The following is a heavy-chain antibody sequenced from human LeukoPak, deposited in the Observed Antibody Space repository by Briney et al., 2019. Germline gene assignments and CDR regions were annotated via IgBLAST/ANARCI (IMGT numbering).Heavy chain of an antibody. D-gene: IGHD5-24*01. Sequence: GGSLRLSCAASGFTFSSYSMNWVRQAPGKGLELVSSISSSSSYIYYADSVKGRFTISRDNAKNSLYLQMNSLRAEDTAVYYCARDGRDGYNPDFDYWGQGTLVTVSS. CDR1: GFTFSSYS. CDR3: ARDGRDGYNPDFDY. V-gene: IGHV3-21*01. CDR2: ISSSSSYI. J-gene: IGHJ4*02.